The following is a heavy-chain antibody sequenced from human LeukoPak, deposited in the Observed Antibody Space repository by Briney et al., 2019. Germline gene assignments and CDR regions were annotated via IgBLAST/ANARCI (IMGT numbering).Heavy chain of an antibody. J-gene: IGHJ4*02. D-gene: IGHD5-18*01. CDR3: ARGGSYGFPFYFDY. V-gene: IGHV4-61*01. Sequence: SETLSLTCTVSGGSLSSGSYYWSWLRQPPGTGLEWIGYIYYSGSTNYNPSLKSRVTISVDTSKNQFSLKLSSVTAADTAVYYCARGGSYGFPFYFDYWGQGTLVTVSS. CDR2: IYYSGST. CDR1: GGSLSSGSYY.